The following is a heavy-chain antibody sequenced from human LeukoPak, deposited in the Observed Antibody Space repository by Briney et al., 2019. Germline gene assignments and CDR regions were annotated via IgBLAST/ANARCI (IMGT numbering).Heavy chain of an antibody. D-gene: IGHD3-22*01. Sequence: GGSLRLSCAASGFTFSSYAMSWVRQAPGKGLEWVSAISGSGGSTYYADSVKGRFTISRDNSKNTLYLQMNSLRAEDTAVYYCAKDWNYYDSSGYYPHFDYWGQGTLVTVSS. CDR3: AKDWNYYDSSGYYPHFDY. CDR1: GFTFSSYA. V-gene: IGHV3-23*01. J-gene: IGHJ4*02. CDR2: ISGSGGST.